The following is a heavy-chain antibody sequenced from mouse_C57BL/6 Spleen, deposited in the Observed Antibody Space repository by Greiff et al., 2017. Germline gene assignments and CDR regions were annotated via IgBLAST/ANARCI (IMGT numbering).Heavy chain of an antibody. D-gene: IGHD1-1*01. CDR3: ARKDGSSPPYAMDY. CDR2: IYPRSGNT. CDR1: GYTFTSYG. J-gene: IGHJ4*01. V-gene: IGHV1-81*01. Sequence: VHVKQSGAELARPGASVKLSCKASGYTFTSYGISWVKQRTGQGLEWIGEIYPRSGNTYYNEKFKGKATLTADKSSSTAYMELRSLTSEDSAVYFCARKDGSSPPYAMDYWGQGTSVTVSS.